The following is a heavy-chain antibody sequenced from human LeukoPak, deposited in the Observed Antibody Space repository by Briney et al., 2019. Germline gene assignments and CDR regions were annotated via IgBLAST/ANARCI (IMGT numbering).Heavy chain of an antibody. CDR3: ARGKRGIAARPPYYYYYMDV. V-gene: IGHV1-8*01. D-gene: IGHD6-6*01. CDR2: MNPNSGNT. Sequence: GASVKVSCKASGYTFTSYDINWVRQATGQGLEWMGWMNPNSGNTGYAQKFQGRVTMTRNTSISTAYMELSSLRSEDTAVYCCARGKRGIAARPPYYYYYMDVWGKGTTVTVSS. J-gene: IGHJ6*03. CDR1: GYTFTSYD.